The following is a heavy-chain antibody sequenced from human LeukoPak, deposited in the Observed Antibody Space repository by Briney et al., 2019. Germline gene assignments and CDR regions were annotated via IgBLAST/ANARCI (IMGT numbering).Heavy chain of an antibody. CDR3: AKRPPGYSDAWYDY. CDR1: GGSISGYY. V-gene: IGHV4-59*08. D-gene: IGHD6-19*01. CDR2: IHYSGIT. Sequence: SETLSLTCTVSGGSISGYYWSWIRQPPGKGLEYIGYIHYSGITNYNPSLKSRVTLSVDTSKNQFSLKLSSVTAADTAVYYCAKRPPGYSDAWYDYWGQGTLVTVSS. J-gene: IGHJ4*02.